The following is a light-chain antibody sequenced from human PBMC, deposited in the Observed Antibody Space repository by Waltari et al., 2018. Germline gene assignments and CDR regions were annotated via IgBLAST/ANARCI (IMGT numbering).Light chain of an antibody. CDR1: QSVLYSSDNRNY. CDR3: QQYKTFPLT. V-gene: IGKV4-1*01. Sequence: DIVMTQSPDSLAVSLGERATINCKSSQSVLYSSDNRNYLAWYQQKPGQPPNLLIYWASTRESGVPDRFSGSGSGTDFTLTISSLQPEDFASYYCQQYKTFPLTFGGGTKVEIK. J-gene: IGKJ4*01. CDR2: WAS.